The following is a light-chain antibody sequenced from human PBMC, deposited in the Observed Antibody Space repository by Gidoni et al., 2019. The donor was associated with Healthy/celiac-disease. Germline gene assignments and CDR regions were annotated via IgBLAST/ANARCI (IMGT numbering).Light chain of an antibody. V-gene: IGLV2-14*01. Sequence: QSALTQPASVSASPGQSITISCTGTSSDVGGYNYVSWYQQHPGKAPKLMIYDVSNRPSGVSNRFSGSKSGNTASLTISGLQAEDEADYYCSSYTSSSTFWVFGGGTKLTVL. CDR3: SSYTSSSTFWV. J-gene: IGLJ3*02. CDR2: DVS. CDR1: SSDVGGYNY.